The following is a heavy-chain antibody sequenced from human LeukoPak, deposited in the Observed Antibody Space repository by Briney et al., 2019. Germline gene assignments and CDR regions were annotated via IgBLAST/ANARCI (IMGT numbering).Heavy chain of an antibody. J-gene: IGHJ6*03. CDR2: LNPNSGKA. D-gene: IGHD1-1*01. CDR1: GYIFSSYD. Sequence: ASVKVSCKASGYIFSSYDINWVRQATGQGLEWMGWLNPNSGKAGYLQRFQGRLIMTRNTSISTAYMELSSLRSEDTAVYYCARRRGTTETKWYYMDVWGKGTTVTVSS. V-gene: IGHV1-8*01. CDR3: ARRRGTTETKWYYMDV.